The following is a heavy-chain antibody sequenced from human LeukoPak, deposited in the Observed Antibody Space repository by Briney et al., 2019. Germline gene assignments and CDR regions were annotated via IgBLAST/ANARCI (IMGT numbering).Heavy chain of an antibody. V-gene: IGHV1-46*01. D-gene: IGHD2-8*02. CDR3: ARMGSVHRLFEAY. CDR1: GYTFTSYY. J-gene: IGHJ4*02. Sequence: ASVKVSCKSSGYTFTSYYMHWVRQAPGQGLELMGIINPSGGGTSYAQKFQGRVTMTRDMSTSTVYMELSSLRSEDTAVYYCARMGSVHRLFEAYWGQGTLVTVSS. CDR2: INPSGGGT.